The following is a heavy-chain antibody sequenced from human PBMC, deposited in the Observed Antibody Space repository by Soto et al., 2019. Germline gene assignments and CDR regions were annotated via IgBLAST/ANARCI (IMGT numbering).Heavy chain of an antibody. CDR2: IYYSGSS. CDR3: ARDRGFRFNWFDP. D-gene: IGHD3-3*01. Sequence: PSETLSLTCTVSGGSVNSGDYYWNWIRQPPGKGLEWIGYIYYSGSSNYNPSLKNRVTISVDTSKNQFSLKLNSVTTADTAVYYCARDRGFRFNWFDPWGQGTLVTVSS. J-gene: IGHJ5*02. CDR1: GGSVNSGDYY. V-gene: IGHV4-61*08.